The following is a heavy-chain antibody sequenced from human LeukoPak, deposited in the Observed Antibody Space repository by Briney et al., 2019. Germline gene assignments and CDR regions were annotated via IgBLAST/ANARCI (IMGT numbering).Heavy chain of an antibody. CDR1: GGSISRSDW. J-gene: IGHJ3*01. V-gene: IGHV4-4*02. D-gene: IGHD5-24*01. Sequence: SGTLSLTCAVSGGSISRSDWWSWVRQSPGKGPEWIGEIFHSGSTKYNPSLKSRVTISVDKSKNQFSLNLTSVTAADTAMYYCARDASLQTGAFDVWGQGTTVTVSS. CDR2: IFHSGST. CDR3: ARDASLQTGAFDV.